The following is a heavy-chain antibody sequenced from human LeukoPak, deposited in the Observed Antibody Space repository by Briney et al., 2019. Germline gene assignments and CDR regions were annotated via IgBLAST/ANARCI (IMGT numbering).Heavy chain of an antibody. CDR3: ARDLGDGYLANDY. CDR2: IYYSGST. Sequence: KASETLSLTCTVSGGSISSYYWSWIRQPPGKGLEWIGYIYYSGSTNYNPSLKSRVSISVDTSKNQFSLKLSSVTAADTAVYYCARDLGDGYLANDYWGQGTLVTVSS. V-gene: IGHV4-59*12. J-gene: IGHJ4*02. CDR1: GGSISSYY. D-gene: IGHD5-24*01.